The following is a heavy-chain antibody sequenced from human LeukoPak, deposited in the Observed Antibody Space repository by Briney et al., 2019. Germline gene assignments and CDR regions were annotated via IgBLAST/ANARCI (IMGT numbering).Heavy chain of an antibody. V-gene: IGHV3-21*01. CDR2: ITRWSRYS. J-gene: IGHJ4*02. Sequence: RGSLRLSCAASGFTFSSYSMNWVRQAAGDGLEWVLSITRWSRYSYYADSLKGRFTISRDNARRSLYIQMNTLTGEDTAVYSCARDGSTSSWRGGDFYFDNWGQGTLVTVSS. CDR3: ARDGSTSSWRGGDFYFDN. CDR1: GFTFSSYS. D-gene: IGHD2-2*01.